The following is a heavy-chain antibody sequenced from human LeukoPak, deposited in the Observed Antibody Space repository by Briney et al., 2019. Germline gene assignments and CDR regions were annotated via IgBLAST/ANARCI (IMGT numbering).Heavy chain of an antibody. J-gene: IGHJ4*02. CDR2: IYSGGST. Sequence: PGGSLRLSCAASGFTVSSNYMSWVRQAPGKGLEWVSVIYSGGSTYYADSVKGRFTISRDNSKNTLYLQMNSLRAGDTAVYYCARGQEWLFSYFDYWGQGTLVTVSS. CDR3: ARGQEWLFSYFDY. D-gene: IGHD3-3*01. CDR1: GFTVSSNY. V-gene: IGHV3-66*01.